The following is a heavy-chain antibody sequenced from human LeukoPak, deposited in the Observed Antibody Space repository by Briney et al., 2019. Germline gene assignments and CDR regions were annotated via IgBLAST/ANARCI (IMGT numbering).Heavy chain of an antibody. CDR2: MNPNSGNT. CDR3: ARSGSYYDPYFDY. D-gene: IGHD1-26*01. J-gene: IGHJ4*02. V-gene: IGHV1-8*01. CDR1: GYTFTSYD. Sequence: GASVKVSCKASGYTFTSYDINWVRQATGQGLGWMGWMNPNSGNTGYAQKFQGRVTMTRNTSISTAYMELSSLRSEDTAVYYCARSGSYYDPYFDYWGQGTLVTVSS.